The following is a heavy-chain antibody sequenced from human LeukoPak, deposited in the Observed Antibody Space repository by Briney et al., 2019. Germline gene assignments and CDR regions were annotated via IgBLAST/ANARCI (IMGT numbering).Heavy chain of an antibody. V-gene: IGHV3-30*04. CDR1: GFTFSSYA. CDR2: ISYDGSNK. Sequence: GGSLRLSCAASGFTFSSYAMHWVRQAPGKGLEWVAVISYDGSNKYYADSVKGRFTISRDNSKNTLYLQMNSLRAEDTAVYYCARDGEGNWNDTGAIDCWGQGTLVTVSS. J-gene: IGHJ4*02. D-gene: IGHD1-20*01. CDR3: ARDGEGNWNDTGAIDC.